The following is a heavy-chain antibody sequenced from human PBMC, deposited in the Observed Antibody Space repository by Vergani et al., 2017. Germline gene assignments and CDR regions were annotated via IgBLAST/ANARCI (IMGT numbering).Heavy chain of an antibody. V-gene: IGHV1-24*01. D-gene: IGHD2-2*01. J-gene: IGHJ6*02. CDR1: GYTLTELS. CDR3: ARAAGYCSSTSCRGYYYYGMDV. CDR2: FDPEDGET. Sequence: QVQLVQSGAEVKKPGASVKVSCKVSGYTLTELSMHWVRQAPGKGLEWMGGFDPEDGETIYAQKFQGRVTMTEDTATDTAYMELSSLRSEDTAVYYCARAAGYCSSTSCRGYYYYGMDVWGQGTTVTVSS.